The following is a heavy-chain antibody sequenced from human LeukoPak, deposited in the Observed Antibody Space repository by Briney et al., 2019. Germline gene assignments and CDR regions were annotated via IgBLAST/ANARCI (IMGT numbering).Heavy chain of an antibody. D-gene: IGHD2-15*01. CDR1: GGTFSSYA. Sequence: ASVKVSCKASGGTFSSYAISWVRQAPGQGLEWMGRIIPILGIANYAQKFQGRVTITADKSTSTAYMEPSSLRSEDTAVYCCARLMVAANIGYCSGGSCYSSDYWGQGTLVTVSS. V-gene: IGHV1-69*04. CDR3: ARLMVAANIGYCSGGSCYSSDY. CDR2: IIPILGIA. J-gene: IGHJ4*02.